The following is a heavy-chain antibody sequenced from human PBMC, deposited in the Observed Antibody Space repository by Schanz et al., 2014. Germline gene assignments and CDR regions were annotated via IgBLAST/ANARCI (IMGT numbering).Heavy chain of an antibody. Sequence: EVQLLESGGGLVQPGGSLKLSCAASGLIFSNYVMSWVRQAPGKGLEWVSIIFTDGRTYYADSVKGRFTISRDSSKNTLFLQMNSLRAEDTAVYYCARGGPAYYFDDWGQGTLVTVSS. CDR1: GLIFSNYV. CDR3: ARGGPAYYFDD. J-gene: IGHJ4*02. V-gene: IGHV3-23*03. CDR2: IFTDGRT.